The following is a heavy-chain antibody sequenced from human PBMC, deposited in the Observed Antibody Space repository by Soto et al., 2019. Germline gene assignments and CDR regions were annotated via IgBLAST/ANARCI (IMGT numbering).Heavy chain of an antibody. CDR2: IYYSGST. Sequence: KASETLSLTCTVSGGSISSYYWSWIRQPPGKGLEWIGYIYYSGSTNYNPSLKSRVTISVDTSKNQFSLKLSSVTAADTAVYYCARGPSPSAAGIYYYGMDVWGQGTTVTVSS. CDR1: GGSISSYY. D-gene: IGHD3-10*01. CDR3: ARGPSPSAAGIYYYGMDV. V-gene: IGHV4-59*01. J-gene: IGHJ6*02.